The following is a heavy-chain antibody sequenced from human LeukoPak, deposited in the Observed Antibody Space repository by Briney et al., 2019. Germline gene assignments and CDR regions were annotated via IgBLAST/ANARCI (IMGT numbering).Heavy chain of an antibody. Sequence: ASVKVSCTASGYTFTNYAMNWVRQAPGQGLEWMGWINTGTGNPTYAQGFTGRFVFSLDTSVSTTYLQINSLKAEDTAVYYCATIGASFFDYWGQGTLVTVSS. D-gene: IGHD3-10*01. CDR3: ATIGASFFDY. CDR2: INTGTGNP. V-gene: IGHV7-4-1*02. CDR1: GYTFTNYA. J-gene: IGHJ4*02.